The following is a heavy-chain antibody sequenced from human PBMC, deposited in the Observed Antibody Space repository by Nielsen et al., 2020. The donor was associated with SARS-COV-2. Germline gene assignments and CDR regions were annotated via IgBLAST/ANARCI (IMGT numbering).Heavy chain of an antibody. J-gene: IGHJ3*02. D-gene: IGHD3-22*01. V-gene: IGHV1-2*06. CDR1: GYTFTDYY. Sequence: ASVKVSCKASGYTFTDYYIHWVRQAPGQGLEWMGRINPYSGGTNYAQKFQGTVTMTTDTSTSTAYMELRSLRSDDTAVYYCAKSGYYYDSSGQRAFDIWGQGTMVTVSS. CDR2: INPYSGGT. CDR3: AKSGYYYDSSGQRAFDI.